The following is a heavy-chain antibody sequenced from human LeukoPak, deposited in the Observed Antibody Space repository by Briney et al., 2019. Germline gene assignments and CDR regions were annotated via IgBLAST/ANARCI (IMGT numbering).Heavy chain of an antibody. CDR2: INTDGSST. J-gene: IGHJ4*02. D-gene: IGHD3-3*01. CDR3: ARPADFWSGYAFDY. Sequence: GGSLRLSCAASGFTLSSYWMHWVRQAPGKGLVWVSRINTDGSSTSYADSVKGRFTISRDNAKNTVYLQMNSLRGEDTAVYYCARPADFWSGYAFDYWGQGTLVTVSS. V-gene: IGHV3-74*01. CDR1: GFTLSSYW.